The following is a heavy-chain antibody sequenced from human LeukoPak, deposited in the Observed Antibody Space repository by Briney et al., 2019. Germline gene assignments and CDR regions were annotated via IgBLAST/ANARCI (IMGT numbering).Heavy chain of an antibody. CDR2: INPNSGGT. CDR1: GYTFTGYY. J-gene: IGHJ5*02. CDR3: ARWQWPVLKNAGPRSGWFDP. V-gene: IGHV1-2*02. Sequence: GASVKVSCKASGYTFTGYYMHWVRQAPGQGLEWMGWINPNSGGTNYAQKFQGRVTMTRDTSISTAYMELSRLRSDDTAVYYCARWQWPVLKNAGPRSGWFDPWGQGTLVTVSS. D-gene: IGHD6-19*01.